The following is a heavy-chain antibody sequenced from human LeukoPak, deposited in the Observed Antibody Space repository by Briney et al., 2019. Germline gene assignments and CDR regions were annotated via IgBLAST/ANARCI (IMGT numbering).Heavy chain of an antibody. CDR1: GFTFSSYA. V-gene: IGHV3-30-3*01. CDR2: ISYDGSNK. CDR3: ARDSAPLYGGNAYD. J-gene: IGHJ4*02. D-gene: IGHD4-23*01. Sequence: GGSLRLSCAASGFTFSSYAMHWVRQAPGKGLEWVAVISYDGSNKYYADSVKGRFTISRDNSKNTLYLQMNSLRAEDTAVYYCARDSAPLYGGNAYDWGQGTLVTVSS.